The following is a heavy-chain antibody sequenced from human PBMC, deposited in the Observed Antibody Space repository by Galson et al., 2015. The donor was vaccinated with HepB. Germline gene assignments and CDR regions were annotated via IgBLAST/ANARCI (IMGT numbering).Heavy chain of an antibody. CDR1: GYTFTSYG. D-gene: IGHD2-15*01. V-gene: IGHV1-18*01. CDR2: ISAYNGNT. Sequence: SVKVSCKASGYTFTSYGISWVRQAPGQGLEWMGWISAYNGNTNYAQKLQGRVTMTTDTSTSTAYMELRSLRSDDTAVYYCARVGGLGYCSGGICYGGDYWGQGTLVTVSS. CDR3: ARVGGLGYCSGGICYGGDY. J-gene: IGHJ4*02.